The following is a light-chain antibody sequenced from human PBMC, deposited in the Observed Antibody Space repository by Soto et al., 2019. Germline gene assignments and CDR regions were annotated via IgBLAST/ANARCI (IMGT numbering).Light chain of an antibody. CDR2: AAS. Sequence: ILMTQSPSSLSAFVGDRVTITCRASQDIGNFLAWYQQKPGKVPKLLIYAASTLQSGVPSRFIGSGSGTDVTLTISSLQPEDVATYYCKKCNVAPFTFRGGTKVEIK. V-gene: IGKV1-27*01. CDR3: KKCNVAPFT. J-gene: IGKJ4*01. CDR1: QDIGNF.